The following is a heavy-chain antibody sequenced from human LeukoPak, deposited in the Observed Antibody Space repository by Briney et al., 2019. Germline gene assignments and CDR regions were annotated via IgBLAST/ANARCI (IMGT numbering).Heavy chain of an antibody. V-gene: IGHV1-24*01. Sequence: ASVKVSCKVSGYTLSDLAMHWVRQAPGKGLEWMGGLDPEDGEAIYAQPLQGRVTMTEDTSSDTAYMVLSSLRSEDTAVYYCATRNFGDYGAFDIWGQGTMVTVPP. CDR1: GYTLSDLA. D-gene: IGHD4-17*01. CDR2: LDPEDGEA. J-gene: IGHJ3*02. CDR3: ATRNFGDYGAFDI.